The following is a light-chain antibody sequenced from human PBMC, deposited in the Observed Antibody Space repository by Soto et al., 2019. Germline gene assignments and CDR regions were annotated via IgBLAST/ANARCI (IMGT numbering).Light chain of an antibody. J-gene: IGKJ2*03. V-gene: IGKV1-5*01. CDR3: QQYKSYPYS. CDR1: QSISNR. CDR2: DAS. Sequence: DIQMTQSPSTLSASVGDRVTITCRASQSISNRLAWYYQKPGKAPKLLIFDASSLESGVPSRFTGSGSGTEFTLTISSLQPDDFAAYYCQQYKSYPYSFGQGTKLEI.